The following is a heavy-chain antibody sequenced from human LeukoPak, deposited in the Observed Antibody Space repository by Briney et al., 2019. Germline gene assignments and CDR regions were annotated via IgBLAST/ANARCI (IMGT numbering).Heavy chain of an antibody. J-gene: IGHJ6*03. V-gene: IGHV4-34*01. Sequence: PSETLSLTCAVYGGSFSNYYWSWIRQSPGKGLEWIGEINDSGTINYNPSLMSRVTISVDKSKNQFSLKLSSVTAADTAVYYCARRWNYGRNYYIDVWGKGATVSLSS. CDR1: GGSFSNYY. CDR2: INDSGTI. D-gene: IGHD1-7*01. CDR3: ARRWNYGRNYYIDV.